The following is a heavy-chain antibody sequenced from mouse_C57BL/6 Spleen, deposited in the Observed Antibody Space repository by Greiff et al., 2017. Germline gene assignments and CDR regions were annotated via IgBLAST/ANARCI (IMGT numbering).Heavy chain of an antibody. V-gene: IGHV3-6*01. Sequence: VQLKESGPGLVKPSQSLSLTCSVTGYSITSGYYWNWIRQFPGNKLEWMGYISYDGSNNYNPSLKNRISITRDTSKNQFFLKLNSVTTEDTATYYCARAPRNYAMDYWGQGTSVTVSS. J-gene: IGHJ4*01. CDR1: GYSITSGYY. CDR2: ISYDGSN. CDR3: ARAPRNYAMDY.